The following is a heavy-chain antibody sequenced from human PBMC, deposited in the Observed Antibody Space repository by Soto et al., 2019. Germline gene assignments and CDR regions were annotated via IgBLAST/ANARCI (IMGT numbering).Heavy chain of an antibody. CDR1: GGSISGNYY. CDR3: AGGGYNDYRGYDY. D-gene: IGHD5-12*01. Sequence: QVQLQESGPGLVKPSQTLSLTCTVSGGSISGNYYWSWIRQHPGKGREWIGYIHYSGDTYYNPSLKSRATMSIDTSKNQFSLNLRSVTAADTAVYYCAGGGYNDYRGYDYWGQGTLVTVSS. CDR2: IHYSGDT. V-gene: IGHV4-31*03. J-gene: IGHJ4*02.